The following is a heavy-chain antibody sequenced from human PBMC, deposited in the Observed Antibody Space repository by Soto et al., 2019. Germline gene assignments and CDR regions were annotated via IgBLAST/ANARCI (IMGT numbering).Heavy chain of an antibody. Sequence: SETLSLTCTVSGGSISSSSYYWGWIRQPPGKGLEWIGSIYYSGSTYYNPSLKSRVTISVDTSKNQFSLKLSSVTAADTAVYSWSRRSHSSGWFDYWGQGTLVTVSS. J-gene: IGHJ4*02. CDR1: GGSISSSSYY. V-gene: IGHV4-39*01. CDR2: IYYSGST. CDR3: SRRSHSSGWFDY. D-gene: IGHD6-19*01.